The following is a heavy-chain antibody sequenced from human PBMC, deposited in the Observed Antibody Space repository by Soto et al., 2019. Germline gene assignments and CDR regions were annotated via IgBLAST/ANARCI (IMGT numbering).Heavy chain of an antibody. J-gene: IGHJ4*02. CDR1: GVSISSSDYY. CDR2: ISYSGST. V-gene: IGHV4-39*01. Sequence: QLQLQESGPGLVKPSETLSLTCTVSGVSISSSDYYWGWVRQPPGRGLEWIGSISYSGSTYYNASLKSRVTISVYTSKNQFSLKLRSVTAADTAVYYCGRKWELRRGYDYWGQGTLVTVSS. CDR3: GRKWELRRGYDY. D-gene: IGHD1-26*01.